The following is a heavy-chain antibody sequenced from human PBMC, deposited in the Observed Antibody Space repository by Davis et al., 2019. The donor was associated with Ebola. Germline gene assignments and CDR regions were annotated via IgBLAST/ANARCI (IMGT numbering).Heavy chain of an antibody. Sequence: SVKVSCKASGYTFTSYAMNWVRQAPGQGLEWVGGIIPIFGASNYAQRFQGRVSITADESTSTAYMELSSLRSEDTAMYYCARDASHIAAAHWGQGTLVTVSA. D-gene: IGHD6-6*01. J-gene: IGHJ4*02. CDR3: ARDASHIAAAH. CDR2: IIPIFGAS. V-gene: IGHV1-69*13. CDR1: GYTFTSYA.